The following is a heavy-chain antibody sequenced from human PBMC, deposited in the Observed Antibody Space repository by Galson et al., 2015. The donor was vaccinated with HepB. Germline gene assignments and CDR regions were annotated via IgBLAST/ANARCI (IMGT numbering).Heavy chain of an antibody. CDR2: IYIGGST. J-gene: IGHJ6*02. CDR1: GFSVSDNF. D-gene: IGHD3-10*01. V-gene: IGHV3-66*02. Sequence: SLRLSCAASGFSVSDNFMTWVRQAPGKGLEWLSIIYIGGSTDYADSVKGRFTISRDNSKNTVYFQMNSLTTGDTAVYYCARESGSSKWSGYYGMDVWGQGTTVTVSS. CDR3: ARESGSSKWSGYYGMDV.